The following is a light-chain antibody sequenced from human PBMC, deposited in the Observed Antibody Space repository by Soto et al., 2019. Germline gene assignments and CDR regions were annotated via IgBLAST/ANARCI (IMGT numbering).Light chain of an antibody. CDR3: SSYTSSSTLSYV. CDR1: SSDVGGYNY. CDR2: DVS. Sequence: QSALTQPASVSGSPGQSITISCTGTSSDVGGYNYVSWYQQHPGKAPKLMIYDVSNRPSGVSNRFSGSKSGNTASLTISGLQAEDEADYYCSSYTSSSTLSYVFGTGTKLTVV. J-gene: IGLJ1*01. V-gene: IGLV2-14*01.